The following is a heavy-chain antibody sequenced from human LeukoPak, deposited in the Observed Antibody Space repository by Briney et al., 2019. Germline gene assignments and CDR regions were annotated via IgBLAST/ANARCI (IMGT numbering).Heavy chain of an antibody. Sequence: ASVKVSCKASGYTFTSYDINWVRQAPGQGLEWMGWINPNSGGTNYAQKFQGRVTMTRDTSISTAYMELSRLRSDDTAVYYCARVSGYDILTGYYSRTGFDYWGQGTLVTVSS. CDR1: GYTFTSYD. CDR2: INPNSGGT. J-gene: IGHJ4*02. D-gene: IGHD3-9*01. V-gene: IGHV1-2*02. CDR3: ARVSGYDILTGYYSRTGFDY.